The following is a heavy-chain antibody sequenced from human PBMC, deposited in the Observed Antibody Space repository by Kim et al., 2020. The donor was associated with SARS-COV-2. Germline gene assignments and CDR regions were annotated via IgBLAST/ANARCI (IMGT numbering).Heavy chain of an antibody. CDR2: K. CDR3: AKPSKANWFDP. Sequence: KYYADSVKGRFTISRDNSKNTLYLQMNSLRAEDTAVYYCAKPSKANWFDPWGQGTLVTVSS. V-gene: IGHV3-30*02. J-gene: IGHJ5*02. D-gene: IGHD4-4*01.